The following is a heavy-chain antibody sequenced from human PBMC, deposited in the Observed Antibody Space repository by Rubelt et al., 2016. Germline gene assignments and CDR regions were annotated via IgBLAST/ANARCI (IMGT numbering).Heavy chain of an antibody. CDR3: ARVPSLVLLWFGEWYYFDY. CDR2: ISAYNGNT. Sequence: PGRGLEWMGWISAYNGNTNYAQKLQGRVTMTTDTSTSTAYMELRSLRSDDTAVYYCARVPSLVLLWFGEWYYFDYWGQGTLVTVSS. V-gene: IGHV1-18*01. J-gene: IGHJ4*02. D-gene: IGHD3-10*01.